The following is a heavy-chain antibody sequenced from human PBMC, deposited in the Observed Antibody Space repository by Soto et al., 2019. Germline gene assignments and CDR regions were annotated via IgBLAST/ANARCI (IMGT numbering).Heavy chain of an antibody. D-gene: IGHD6-19*01. CDR1: GFTFSSYA. V-gene: IGHV3-23*01. CDR3: AKDMVAVPGPSDY. CDR2: ISGRGGST. J-gene: IGHJ4*02. Sequence: GGSLRLSCAASGFTFSSYAMSWVRQAPGEGLEWVSAISGRGGSTYFADSVKGRFTISRDTSKNTLYLQMNSLRAEDTAVYYCAKDMVAVPGPSDYWGQGTLVTVSS.